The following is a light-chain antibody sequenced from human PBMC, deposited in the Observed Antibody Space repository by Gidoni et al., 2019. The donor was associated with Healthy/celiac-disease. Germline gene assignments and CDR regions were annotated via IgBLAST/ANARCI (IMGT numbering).Light chain of an antibody. CDR1: QGISSY. V-gene: IGKV1-9*01. J-gene: IGKJ4*01. CDR2: AAS. Sequence: DIQLTQSPSFLSASVGDRVTITCRASQGISSYLAWYQQKPGKAPKLLIYAASTLQSGVPSRFSGSGSGTEFTLTISSLQPEDFATYYCQQPLTLTFGGGTKVEIK. CDR3: QQPLTLT.